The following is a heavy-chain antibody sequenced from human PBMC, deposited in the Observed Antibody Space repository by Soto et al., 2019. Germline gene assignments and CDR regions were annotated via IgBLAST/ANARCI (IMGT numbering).Heavy chain of an antibody. D-gene: IGHD2-2*01. CDR2: INHSGST. CDR3: ASSGGGIVPAVPYYYYGMDV. Sequence: SETLSLTCAVYGGSFSGYYWSWIRQPPGKGLEWIGEINHSGSTNYNPSQKSRVTISVDTSKNQFSLKLSSVTAADTAVYYCASSGGGIVPAVPYYYYGMDVWGQGTTVTVSS. V-gene: IGHV4-34*01. CDR1: GGSFSGYY. J-gene: IGHJ6*02.